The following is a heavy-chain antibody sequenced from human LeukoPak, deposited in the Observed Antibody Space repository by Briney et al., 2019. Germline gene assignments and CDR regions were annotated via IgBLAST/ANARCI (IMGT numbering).Heavy chain of an antibody. V-gene: IGHV4-34*01. J-gene: IGHJ3*02. D-gene: IGHD6-13*01. CDR1: GGSFSGYY. Sequence: SETLSLTCAVYGGSFSGYYWSWIRQPPGKGLEWIGEINHSGSTNYNPSLQSRVTISVDTSKNQFSLKLSSVTAADTAVYYCAREPRPYSSSWYLNAFDIWGQGTMVTVSS. CDR3: AREPRPYSSSWYLNAFDI. CDR2: INHSGST.